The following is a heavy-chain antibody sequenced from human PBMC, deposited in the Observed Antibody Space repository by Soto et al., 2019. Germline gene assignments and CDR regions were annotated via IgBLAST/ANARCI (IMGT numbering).Heavy chain of an antibody. CDR2: IIPIFGTA. D-gene: IGHD3-22*01. V-gene: IGHV1-69*13. Sequence: ASVKFSCKASGGSFSSYAISWVRQAPGQGLEWMGGIIPIFGTANYAQKFQGRVTITADESTSTAYMELSSLRSEDTAVYYCAKAKGYDSSGYPSWFDPWGQGTLVTAPQ. CDR1: GGSFSSYA. CDR3: AKAKGYDSSGYPSWFDP. J-gene: IGHJ5*02.